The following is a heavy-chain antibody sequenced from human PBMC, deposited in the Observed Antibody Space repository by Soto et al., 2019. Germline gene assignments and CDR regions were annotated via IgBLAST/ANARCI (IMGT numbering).Heavy chain of an antibody. J-gene: IGHJ6*02. Sequence: PSETLSLTCTVSGGSITSYYWTWIRQPPGQGMERSGYISDIGSTSYNPSLTSRRTMSVDTSTKQFSLNLSSMTEADSAVYFFPGSIPDSRWGGMDVWGQGATVTVSS. CDR2: ISDIGST. V-gene: IGHV4-59*01. CDR1: GGSITSYY. CDR3: PGSIPDSRWGGMDV. D-gene: IGHD3-16*01.